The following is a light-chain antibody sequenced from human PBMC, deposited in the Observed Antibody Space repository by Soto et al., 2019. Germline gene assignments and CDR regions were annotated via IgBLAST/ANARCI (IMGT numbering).Light chain of an antibody. CDR2: DVT. V-gene: IGLV2-14*01. J-gene: IGLJ1*01. Sequence: QSVLTQPASVSGSPGQSITISCTGTSSDVGGYSYVSWYQQHPGKAPKLIICDVTNRPSGVSNRFSGSKSGNAASLTISGLQAEDEADYYCSSFTTTSTYVFGTGTKVTVL. CDR3: SSFTTTSTYV. CDR1: SSDVGGYSY.